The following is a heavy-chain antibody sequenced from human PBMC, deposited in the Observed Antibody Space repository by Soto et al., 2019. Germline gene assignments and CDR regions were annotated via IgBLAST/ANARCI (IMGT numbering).Heavy chain of an antibody. V-gene: IGHV4-61*01. CDR3: ARLPHYDTPPVTFDI. J-gene: IGHJ3*02. CDR2: IYYSGST. CDR1: GGSVSSGSYY. D-gene: IGHD3-22*01. Sequence: SETLSLTCTVSGGSVSSGSYYWSWIRQPPGKGLEWIGYIYYSGSTNYNPSLKSRVTISVDTSKNQFSLKLSSVTAADTAVYFCARLPHYDTPPVTFDIWGQGAMVTVSS.